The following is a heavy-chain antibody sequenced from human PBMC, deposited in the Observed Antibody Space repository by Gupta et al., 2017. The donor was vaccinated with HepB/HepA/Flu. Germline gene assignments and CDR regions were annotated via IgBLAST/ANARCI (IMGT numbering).Heavy chain of an antibody. Sequence: EVQLLESGGGLVQPGGSLRLFCAASGFTFAGQAMSWVRQAPGQGLEWVSSISISGDKTYYADSVKGRFTISRDNSKNTLFLQMNSLRAEDTALYYCAKDLTGTYSDYFDYWGQGTQVTVSS. J-gene: IGHJ4*02. CDR1: GFTFAGQA. D-gene: IGHD1-26*01. CDR3: AKDLTGTYSDYFDY. CDR2: ISISGDKT. V-gene: IGHV3-23*01.